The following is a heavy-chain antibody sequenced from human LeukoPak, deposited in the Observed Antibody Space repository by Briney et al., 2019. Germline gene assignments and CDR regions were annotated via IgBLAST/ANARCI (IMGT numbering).Heavy chain of an antibody. Sequence: ASVKVSCKVSGYILTELSMHWVRQAPGKGLEWMGGFDPEDGETIYAQKFQGRVTMTEDTSTDTAYMELSSLRSEDTAVYYCATQQLVNSYNWFDPWGQGTLATVSS. CDR1: GYILTELS. CDR3: ATQQLVNSYNWFDP. CDR2: FDPEDGET. J-gene: IGHJ5*02. D-gene: IGHD6-13*01. V-gene: IGHV1-24*01.